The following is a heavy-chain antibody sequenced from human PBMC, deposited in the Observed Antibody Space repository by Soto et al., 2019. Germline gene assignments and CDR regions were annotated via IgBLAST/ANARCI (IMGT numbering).Heavy chain of an antibody. V-gene: IGHV4-34*01. J-gene: IGHJ4*02. CDR2: INHSGST. D-gene: IGHD3-3*01. CDR3: ANSVTYYDFWSGYYPVDFDY. CDR1: GGSFSGYY. Sequence: QVQLQQWGAGLLKPSETLSLTCAVYGGSFSGYYWSWIRQPPGKGLEWIVEINHSGSTNYNPSLKSRVTISVDTSKNQFSLKLSSVTAADTAVYYCANSVTYYDFWSGYYPVDFDYWGQGTLVSVSS.